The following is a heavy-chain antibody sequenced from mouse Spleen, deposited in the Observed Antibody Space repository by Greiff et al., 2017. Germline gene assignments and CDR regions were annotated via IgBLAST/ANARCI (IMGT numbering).Heavy chain of an antibody. V-gene: IGHV8-12*01. CDR2: IYWDDDK. CDR3: ARRDYDAMDY. Sequence: QVQLKVSGPGILQPSQTLSLTCSFSGFSLSTSGMGVSWIRQPSGKGLEWLAHIYWDDDKRYNPSLKSRLTISKDTSRNQVFLKITSVDTADTATYYCARRDYDAMDYWGQGTSVTVSS. CDR1: GFSLSTSGMG. J-gene: IGHJ4*01.